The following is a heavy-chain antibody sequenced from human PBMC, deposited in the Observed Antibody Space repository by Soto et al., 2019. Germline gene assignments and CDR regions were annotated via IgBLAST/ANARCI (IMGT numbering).Heavy chain of an antibody. CDR2: ISYDGSNK. J-gene: IGHJ5*02. CDR1: GFTFSSYA. D-gene: IGHD5-18*01. Sequence: PGGSLRLSCAASGFTFSSYAMHWVRQAPGKGLEWVAVISYDGSNKYYADSVKGRFTISRDNSKNTLYLQMSSLRAEDTAVYYCAKVMVKNWFDPWGQGTLVTVSS. CDR3: AKVMVKNWFDP. V-gene: IGHV3-30-3*01.